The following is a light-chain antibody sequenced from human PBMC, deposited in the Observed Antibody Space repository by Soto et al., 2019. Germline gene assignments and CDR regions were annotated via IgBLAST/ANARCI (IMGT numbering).Light chain of an antibody. V-gene: IGLV2-14*01. CDR1: SSDVGGYNY. CDR2: DVS. J-gene: IGLJ2*01. CDR3: SSYTSSSTVV. Sequence: QSALTQPASVSGSPGQSITISCTGTSSDVGGYNYVSWYQQHPGKAPKLMIYDVSNRPSGVSNHFSGSKSGNTASLTLSGLQADDEADYYCSSYTSSSTVVFGGGTKLTVL.